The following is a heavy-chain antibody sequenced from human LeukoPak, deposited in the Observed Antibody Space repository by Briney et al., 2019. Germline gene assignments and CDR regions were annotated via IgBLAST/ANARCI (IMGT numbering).Heavy chain of an antibody. D-gene: IGHD3-22*01. J-gene: IGHJ4*02. CDR1: GYTFTSYD. CDR3: ARSYDSSGYCDY. V-gene: IGHV1-8*01. Sequence: ASVKVSCKASGYTFTSYDINWVRQATGQGLEWMGWMNPNSGNTGYAQEFQGRVTMTRNTSISTAYMELSSLRSEDTAVYYCARSYDSSGYCDYWGQGTLVTVSS. CDR2: MNPNSGNT.